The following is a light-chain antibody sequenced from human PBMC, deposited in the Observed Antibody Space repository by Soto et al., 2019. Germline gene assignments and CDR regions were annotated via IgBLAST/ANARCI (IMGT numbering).Light chain of an antibody. CDR1: KLGDKY. V-gene: IGLV3-1*01. J-gene: IGLJ1*01. Sequence: SYELTQPPSVSVSPGQTASITCSGDKLGDKYACWYQQKPGQSPVLVIYQDNKRPSGIPERFSGSNSGNTATLTISGTQAXXXXXXXCQAWDSSTALFGTGTKVTVL. CDR2: QDN. CDR3: QAWDSSTAL.